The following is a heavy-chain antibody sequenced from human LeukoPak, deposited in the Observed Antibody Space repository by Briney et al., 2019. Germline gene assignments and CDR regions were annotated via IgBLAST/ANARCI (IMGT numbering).Heavy chain of an antibody. CDR3: TRNTVTVHFDY. V-gene: IGHV3-49*03. Sequence: PGGSLRLPCSVSRHTFDDYAVSWFRLAPGKGLEWVGFIRSKAFGGTPGYAASVRGRFTISRDDSKSIADLQMNSLETEDTAVYYCTRNTVTVHFDYWSQGTLVTVSS. J-gene: IGHJ4*02. CDR1: RHTFDDYA. D-gene: IGHD4-17*01. CDR2: IRSKAFGGTP.